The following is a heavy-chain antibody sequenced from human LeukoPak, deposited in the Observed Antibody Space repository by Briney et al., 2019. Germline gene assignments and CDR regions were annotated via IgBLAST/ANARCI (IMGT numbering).Heavy chain of an antibody. CDR1: GGSISSSSYY. CDR3: ARHLPEVEPIVVVPAAVDY. D-gene: IGHD2-2*01. V-gene: IGHV4-39*01. J-gene: IGHJ4*02. CDR2: IYYSGST. Sequence: SETLSLTCTVSGGSISSSSYYWGWIRQPPGKGLEWIGSIYYSGSTYYNPSLKSRVTISVDTSKTQFSLKLSSVTAADTAVYYCARHLPEVEPIVVVPAAVDYWGQGTLVTVSS.